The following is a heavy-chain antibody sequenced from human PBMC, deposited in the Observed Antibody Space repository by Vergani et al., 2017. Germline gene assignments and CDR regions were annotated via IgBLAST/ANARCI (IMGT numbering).Heavy chain of an antibody. CDR1: GGSFTSYH. CDR2: IDHTGRP. J-gene: IGHJ6*03. D-gene: IGHD2-15*01. CDR3: AKTSRIGYYMDV. Sequence: QVQLQQWGGGLLKPSETLSLTCVVNGGSFTSYHWPWIRQSPGEGLEWVGDIDHTGRPDYNPSLKSRLTMSVDKSRNQFSLTLNSVTATDTAIYFCAKTSRIGYYMDVWGKGTTVTVSS. V-gene: IGHV4-34*01.